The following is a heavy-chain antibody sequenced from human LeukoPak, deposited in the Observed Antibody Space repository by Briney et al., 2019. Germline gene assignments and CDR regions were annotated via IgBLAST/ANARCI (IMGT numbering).Heavy chain of an antibody. J-gene: IGHJ5*02. CDR3: ARGPPYTYHYGSGSSDNWFDP. Sequence: GASVKVSCKASGYTFTSYDINWVRQATGQGLEWMGWMNPNSGNTGYAQKFQGRVTMTRNTSISTAYMELSSLRSEDTAVYYCARGPPYTYHYGSGSSDNWFDPWGQGTLVTVSS. CDR2: MNPNSGNT. D-gene: IGHD3-10*01. CDR1: GYTFTSYD. V-gene: IGHV1-8*01.